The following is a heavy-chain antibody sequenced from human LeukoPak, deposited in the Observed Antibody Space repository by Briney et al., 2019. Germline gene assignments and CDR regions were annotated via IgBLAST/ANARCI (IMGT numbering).Heavy chain of an antibody. D-gene: IGHD2-21*02. CDR3: ARHVTKTDDF. J-gene: IGHJ4*02. V-gene: IGHV1-2*02. Sequence: GASVKVSCKASGYTFTGYYMHWVRQAPGQGLEWMGWISPNSGDTKYAQKFQGRVTMTRDTSIGTAYMELSRLKSDDTAVYYCARHVTKTDDFWGQGTLVTVSS. CDR2: ISPNSGDT. CDR1: GYTFTGYY.